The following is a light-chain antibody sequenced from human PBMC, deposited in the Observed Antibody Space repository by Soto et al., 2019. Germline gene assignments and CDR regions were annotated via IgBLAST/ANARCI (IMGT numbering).Light chain of an antibody. Sequence: QAVVTQPASVSGSPGQSITISCTGTSSDVADYNYVSWYQQHPGKPPKLVIYEVSGRPSGISNRFSGSKSGNTASLTISGLQAEDEADYYCSSYTTSSTLVVFGGGTKRTVL. CDR2: EVS. J-gene: IGLJ2*01. CDR3: SSYTTSSTLVV. V-gene: IGLV2-14*01. CDR1: SSDVADYNY.